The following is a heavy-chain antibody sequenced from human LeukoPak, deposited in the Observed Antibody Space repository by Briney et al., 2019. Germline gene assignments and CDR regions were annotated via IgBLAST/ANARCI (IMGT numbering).Heavy chain of an antibody. D-gene: IGHD3-10*01. CDR1: GFTFSSYA. CDR2: ITATSSRT. J-gene: IGHJ4*02. CDR3: ARVITMVRGAEDY. Sequence: PGGSLRLSCAASGFTFSSYAMSWVRQAPGKGLEWVSAITATSSRTYVADSVQGRFTISRDNSKNTVYLQMNSLRAEDTAVYYCARVITMVRGAEDYWGQGTLVTVSS. V-gene: IGHV3-23*01.